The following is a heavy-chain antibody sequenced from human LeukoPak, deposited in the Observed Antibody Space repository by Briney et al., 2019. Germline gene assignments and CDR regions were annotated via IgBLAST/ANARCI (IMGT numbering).Heavy chain of an antibody. CDR2: ISSGVITI. Sequence: PGGSLRLSCAASGFTFSTYTMNWVRQAPGKGLEWVSYISSGVITIYYADSVKGRFTISRDNSKNTLYLQMSSQRAEDTAVYYCAKVVGATELGLRFDYWGQGTLVTVSS. J-gene: IGHJ4*02. D-gene: IGHD1-26*01. CDR3: AKVVGATELGLRFDY. CDR1: GFTFSTYT. V-gene: IGHV3-48*01.